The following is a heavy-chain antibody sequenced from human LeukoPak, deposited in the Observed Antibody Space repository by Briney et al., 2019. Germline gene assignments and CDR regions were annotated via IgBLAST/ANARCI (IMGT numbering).Heavy chain of an antibody. Sequence: GGSLRLSCAASTFTFSNYAMSWVRQAPGKGLEWVSTISNSGSNTYYADSVKGRFTISRDNSKNTSYLQMNSLRAEDTAVYCCAKDRLYSAYGSDAFDIWGQGTMVTVFS. CDR1: TFTFSNYA. CDR2: ISNSGSNT. V-gene: IGHV3-23*01. J-gene: IGHJ3*02. D-gene: IGHD5-12*01. CDR3: AKDRLYSAYGSDAFDI.